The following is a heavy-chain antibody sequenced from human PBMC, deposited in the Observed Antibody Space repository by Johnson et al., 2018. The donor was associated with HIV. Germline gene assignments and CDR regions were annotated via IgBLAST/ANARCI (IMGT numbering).Heavy chain of an antibody. D-gene: IGHD1-1*01. Sequence: VQLMESGGGLVQPGGSLRLSCAASGFTVSSNYMSWVRQAPGKGLEWVSAIYSGGSTYYADSVTGRFTISRNNAKTSLYLQMNSRRAEDTAVYFCATVWRNEGRHAFDIWGQGTMVTVSS. CDR2: IYSGGST. CDR3: ATVWRNEGRHAFDI. V-gene: IGHV3-66*01. J-gene: IGHJ3*02. CDR1: GFTVSSNY.